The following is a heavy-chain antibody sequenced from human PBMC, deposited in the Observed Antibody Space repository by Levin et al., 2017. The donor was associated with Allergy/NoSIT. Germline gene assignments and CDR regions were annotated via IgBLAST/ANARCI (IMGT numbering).Heavy chain of an antibody. J-gene: IGHJ6*03. V-gene: IGHV4-59*01. Sequence: PSETLSLTCTVSGGSISSSYWTWIRQPPGKGLEWIGYIFYSGSTTYSPSLKSRVTISVDTSKKQFSLKLSSVTAADTAVYYCAKVGMIMATPSAPYYYYMDVWGKGTTVTVSS. CDR1: GGSISSSY. CDR2: IFYSGST. CDR3: AKVGMIMATPSAPYYYYMDV. D-gene: IGHD5-12*01.